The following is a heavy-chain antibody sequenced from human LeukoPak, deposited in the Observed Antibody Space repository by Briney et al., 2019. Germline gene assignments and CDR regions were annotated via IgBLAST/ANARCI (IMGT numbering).Heavy chain of an antibody. CDR2: ISYDGSNK. CDR3: AREGYCSGGSCYYGFDY. Sequence: QPGRSLRLSCAASGFTFSSYAMHWVRQAPGKGLEWVAVISYDGSNKYYADSVKGRFTISRDNSKNTLYLQMNSLRAEDTAVYYCAREGYCSGGSCYYGFDYWGQGTLVTVSS. CDR1: GFTFSSYA. D-gene: IGHD2-15*01. V-gene: IGHV3-30*07. J-gene: IGHJ4*02.